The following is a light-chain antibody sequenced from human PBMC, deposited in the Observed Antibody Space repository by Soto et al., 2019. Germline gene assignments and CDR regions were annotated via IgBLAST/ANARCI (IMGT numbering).Light chain of an antibody. Sequence: QSVLTQPASVSGSPGQSITISCTATSSDVGGYNYVSWYQQHPGKAPKLLIFEVSDRPSGVPNRFSGSKSGYTASLTISGLQAEDEAYYWCSSYTTSSTLWVFGGGTKLTVL. CDR2: EVS. CDR3: SSYTTSSTLWV. CDR1: SSDVGGYNY. J-gene: IGLJ3*02. V-gene: IGLV2-14*01.